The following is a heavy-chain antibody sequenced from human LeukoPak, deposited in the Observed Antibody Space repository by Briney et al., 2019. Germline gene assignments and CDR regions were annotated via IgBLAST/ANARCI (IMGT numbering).Heavy chain of an antibody. V-gene: IGHV3-21*01. CDR2: ISSSSAYI. CDR1: GFSFSTYS. CDR3: ARDWNYYYMDV. D-gene: IGHD1-1*01. J-gene: IGHJ6*03. Sequence: GGSLRLSCAASGFSFSTYSMNWVRQAPGKGLEWVSSISSSSAYIYYADSVKGRFIISRDNAENSLYLQLNSPRAEDTAVYYCARDWNYYYMDVWGKGTTVTVSS.